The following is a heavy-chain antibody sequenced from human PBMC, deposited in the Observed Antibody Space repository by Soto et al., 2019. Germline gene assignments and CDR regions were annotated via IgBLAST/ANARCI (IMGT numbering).Heavy chain of an antibody. CDR3: ARSVDTAKGASYYYSYYMDV. CDR1: GFTVSSNY. J-gene: IGHJ6*03. V-gene: IGHV3-66*01. Sequence: GGSLRLSCAASGFTVSSNYMSWFRQAPGKGLEWVSVIYSGGSTYYADSVKGRFTISRDNAKNTLYLQMNSLRAEDTAVYYCARSVDTAKGASYYYSYYMDVWGKGTTVTVSS. CDR2: IYSGGST. D-gene: IGHD5-18*01.